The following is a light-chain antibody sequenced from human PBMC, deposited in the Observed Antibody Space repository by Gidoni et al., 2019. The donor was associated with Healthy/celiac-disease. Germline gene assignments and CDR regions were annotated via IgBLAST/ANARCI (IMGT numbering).Light chain of an antibody. CDR3: CSYAGSSTFVV. CDR2: EVS. V-gene: IGLV2-23*02. Sequence: QSALTQPASVSGSPGQSITISCTGTSSDVGSYNLFSWYQQHPGKAPKLMIYEVSKRPPGVSNRFSGSKSGNTASLTISGLQAEGEADYYCCSYAGSSTFVVFGGGTKLTVL. CDR1: SSDVGSYNL. J-gene: IGLJ2*01.